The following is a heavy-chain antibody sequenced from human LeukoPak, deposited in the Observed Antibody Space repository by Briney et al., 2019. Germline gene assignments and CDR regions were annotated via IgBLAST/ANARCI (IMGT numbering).Heavy chain of an antibody. J-gene: IGHJ4*02. D-gene: IGHD1-1*01. CDR1: GYTFTGYY. CDR3: ARGNWNDVVGYYFDY. V-gene: IGHV1-2*02. CDR2: INPNSGGT. Sequence: ASVKVSCKASGYTFTGYYMHWVRQAPGQGLEWMGWINPNSGGTNYAQKFQGRVTMIRDTSISTAYMELSRLRSDDTAVYYCARGNWNDVVGYYFDYWGQGTLVTVSS.